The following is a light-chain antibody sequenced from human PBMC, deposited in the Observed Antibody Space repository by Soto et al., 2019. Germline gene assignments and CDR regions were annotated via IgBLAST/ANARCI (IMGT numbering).Light chain of an antibody. V-gene: IGLV2-8*01. CDR1: SSDVGGYNY. CDR2: EVS. J-gene: IGLJ2*01. Sequence: QSALTQPPSASGSPGQSVTISCTGTSSDVGGYNYVSWYQHHPGKAPKPMIYEVSKRPSGVPDRFSGSKSGNTASLTVSGLQAEDEADYYCSSYAGSNTFVVFGGGTKLTVL. CDR3: SSYAGSNTFVV.